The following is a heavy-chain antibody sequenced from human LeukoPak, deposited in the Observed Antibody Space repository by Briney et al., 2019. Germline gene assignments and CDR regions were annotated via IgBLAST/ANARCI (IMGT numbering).Heavy chain of an antibody. CDR2: IRYDGSNK. CDR1: GFTFSSYG. D-gene: IGHD2-2*01. CDR3: AKDGSTSSTYYYYYYMDV. J-gene: IGHJ6*03. V-gene: IGHV3-30*02. Sequence: GGSLRLSCAASGFTFSSYGMHWVRQAPGKGLEWVAFIRYDGSNKYYAGSVKGRFTISRDNSKNTLYLQMNSLRAEDTAVYYCAKDGSTSSTYYYYYYMDVWGKGTTVTVSS.